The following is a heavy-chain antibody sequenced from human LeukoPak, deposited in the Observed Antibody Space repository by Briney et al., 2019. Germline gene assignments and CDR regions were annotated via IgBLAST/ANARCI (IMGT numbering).Heavy chain of an antibody. Sequence: SETLSLTCTVSGGSMSSNYWSWIRQPPGKGLEWIGYIYYSGSTYYNPSLKSRVTISVDTSKNQFSLKLSSVTAADTAVYYCARRHYGRRASDIWGQGTMVTVSS. V-gene: IGHV4-59*12. CDR3: ARRHYGRRASDI. CDR2: IYYSGST. J-gene: IGHJ3*02. CDR1: GGSMSSNY. D-gene: IGHD4-17*01.